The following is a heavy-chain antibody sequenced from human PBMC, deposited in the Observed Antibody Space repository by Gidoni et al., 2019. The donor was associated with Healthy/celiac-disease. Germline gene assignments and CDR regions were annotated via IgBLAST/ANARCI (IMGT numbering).Heavy chain of an antibody. J-gene: IGHJ5*02. CDR2: IIPILGIA. D-gene: IGHD6-13*01. CDR1: GGTFSSYA. CDR3: ARVGIAAAGSCFDP. V-gene: IGHV1-69*09. Sequence: QVQLVQSGAEVKKPGSSVKVSCKASGGTFSSYAISWVRQAPGQGLEWMGRIIPILGIANYAQKFQGRVTITADKSTSTAYMELSSLRSEDTAVYYCARVGIAAAGSCFDPWGQGTLVTVSS.